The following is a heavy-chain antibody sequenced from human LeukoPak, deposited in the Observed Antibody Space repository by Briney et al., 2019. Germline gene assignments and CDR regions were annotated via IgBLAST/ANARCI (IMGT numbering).Heavy chain of an antibody. D-gene: IGHD2-8*01. CDR3: ALNGDS. J-gene: IGHJ4*02. CDR1: GGSISSYY. Sequence: SETLSLTCTVSGGSISSYYWSWIRQPPGKGLEWIGYIYYSGSTNYNPSLKSRVTISVDTSKNQFSLKLSSVTAADTAMYYCALNGDSWGQGNLVTVSS. V-gene: IGHV4-59*01. CDR2: IYYSGST.